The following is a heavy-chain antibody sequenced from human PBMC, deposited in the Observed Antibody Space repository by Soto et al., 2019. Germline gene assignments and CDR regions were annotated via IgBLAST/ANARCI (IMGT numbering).Heavy chain of an antibody. V-gene: IGHV4-59*01. CDR2: IYYSGST. D-gene: IGHD5-18*01. J-gene: IGHJ4*02. CDR3: AGGYSYALGPYFDY. Sequence: SETLSLTCTVSGGSISSYYWSWIRQPAGKGLEWIGYIYYSGSTNYNPSLKSRVTISVDTSKNQFSLKLSSVTAADTAVYYCAGGYSYALGPYFDYWGQGTLVTVSS. CDR1: GGSISSYY.